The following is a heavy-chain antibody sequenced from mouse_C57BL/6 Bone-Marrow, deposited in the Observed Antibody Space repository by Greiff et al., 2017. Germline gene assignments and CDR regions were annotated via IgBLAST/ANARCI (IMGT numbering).Heavy chain of an antibody. CDR2: IYTRDDST. J-gene: IGHJ1*03. CDR1: GYTFTSYD. V-gene: IGHV1-85*01. D-gene: IGHD1-1*01. Sequence: QVQLQQSGPELVKPGASVKLSCKASGYTFTSYDLNWVKQRPGQGLEWIGWIYTRDDSTKYNEKFKGKATLTGDTSSSTAYMELHSLTSEYSEVYFCARDYGSSYLYFDVWGTGTTVTVSS. CDR3: ARDYGSSYLYFDV.